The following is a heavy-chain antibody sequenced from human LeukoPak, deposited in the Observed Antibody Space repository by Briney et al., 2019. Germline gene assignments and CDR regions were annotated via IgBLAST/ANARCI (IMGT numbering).Heavy chain of an antibody. CDR1: GFTFTSYA. V-gene: IGHV4-34*08. Sequence: GSLRLSCAASGFTFTSYAMGWVRQPPGKGLEWIGEINHSGSTNYNPSLKSRVTISVDTSKNQFSLKLSSVTAADTAVYYCAYSNSSSLSINFDYWGQGTLVTVSS. CDR2: INHSGST. J-gene: IGHJ4*02. D-gene: IGHD6-13*01. CDR3: AYSNSSSLSINFDY.